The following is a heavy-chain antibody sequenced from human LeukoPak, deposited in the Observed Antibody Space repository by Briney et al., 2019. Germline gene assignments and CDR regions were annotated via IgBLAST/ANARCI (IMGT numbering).Heavy chain of an antibody. CDR2: INPNSGGT. CDR1: AYTFSNYG. D-gene: IGHD6-13*01. V-gene: IGHV1-2*02. J-gene: IGHJ5*02. CDR3: ARDRDGSSRNWFDP. Sequence: ASVKVSCKASAYTFSNYGFNWVRQAPGQGLEWMGWINPNSGGTNYAQKFQGRVTMTRDASITTAYMELSSLISDDTAVYYCARDRDGSSRNWFDPWGQGTLVTVSS.